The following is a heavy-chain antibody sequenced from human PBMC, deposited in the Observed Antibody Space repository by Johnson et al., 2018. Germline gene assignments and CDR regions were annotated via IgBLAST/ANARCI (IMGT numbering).Heavy chain of an antibody. J-gene: IGHJ1*01. Sequence: VQLVQSGGGLVQPGGSLRLSCAASGSTFSSYAMSWVRQAPGKGLEWVSAIRGSGDSTYDADSVKGRFTISRDNSKNTLYLQMDSLRAEDTAVYYCARGNRSAYYYLPPEYFQNWGHGTLVTVSS. D-gene: IGHD3-22*01. CDR2: IRGSGDST. V-gene: IGHV3-23*04. CDR1: GSTFSSYA. CDR3: ARGNRSAYYYLPPEYFQN.